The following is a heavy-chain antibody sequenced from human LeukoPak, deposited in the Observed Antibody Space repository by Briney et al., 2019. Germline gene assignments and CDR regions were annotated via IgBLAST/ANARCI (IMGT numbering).Heavy chain of an antibody. J-gene: IGHJ4*02. D-gene: IGHD3-10*01. CDR3: ARDDYGSGSYSY. Sequence: ASVKVSCKASGNTFTSYGISWVRQAPGQGLEWMGWINPNSGGTNNAQKFQGRVTMTRDTSISTAYMELNSLRSDDTAVYYCARDDYGSGSYSYWGQGILVTVSS. CDR1: GNTFTSYG. V-gene: IGHV1-2*02. CDR2: INPNSGGT.